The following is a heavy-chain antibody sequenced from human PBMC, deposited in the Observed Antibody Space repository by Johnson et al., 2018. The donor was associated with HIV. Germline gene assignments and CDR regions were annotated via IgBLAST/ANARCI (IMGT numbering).Heavy chain of an antibody. D-gene: IGHD2-8*02. V-gene: IGHV3-30-3*01. CDR2: ISYDGGDT. Sequence: QVQLVESGGGLVQPGGSLRLSCAASGFTFSSYAMHWVRQAPGKWLEWLAIISYDGGDTWYADSVQGRFTVSRDNTKDKLYLQMNNARVEDKALYYCARESTGAGTAFDIWGQGTMVTVSS. CDR1: GFTFSSYA. J-gene: IGHJ3*02. CDR3: ARESTGAGTAFDI.